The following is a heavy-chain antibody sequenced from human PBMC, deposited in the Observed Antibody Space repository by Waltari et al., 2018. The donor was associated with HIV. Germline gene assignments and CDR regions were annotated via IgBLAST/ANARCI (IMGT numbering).Heavy chain of an antibody. CDR2: ISGYDGKT. V-gene: IGHV1-18*01. J-gene: IGHJ6*02. D-gene: IGHD3-16*01. CDR1: CYTYRSSR. Sequence: QAQLTQSGAEVKRTGASVRVSCKASCYTYRSSRVGWVRQAPGQGLEWMGGISGYDGKTQFAQRFQDRLTLTSDISTSTTYMELKNLRSDDTAVYYCARWGTATAGGMDVWGLGTPVTVSS. CDR3: ARWGTATAGGMDV.